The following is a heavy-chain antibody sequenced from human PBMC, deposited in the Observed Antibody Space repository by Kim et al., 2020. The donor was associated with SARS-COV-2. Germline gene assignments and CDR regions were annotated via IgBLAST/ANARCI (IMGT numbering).Heavy chain of an antibody. Sequence: VKGRFTISRDNSKNTLYLQMNSLRAEDTAVYYCAKAKSAYYYGSGRLLDYWGQGTLVTVSS. D-gene: IGHD3-10*01. CDR3: AKAKSAYYYGSGRLLDY. V-gene: IGHV3-23*03. J-gene: IGHJ4*02.